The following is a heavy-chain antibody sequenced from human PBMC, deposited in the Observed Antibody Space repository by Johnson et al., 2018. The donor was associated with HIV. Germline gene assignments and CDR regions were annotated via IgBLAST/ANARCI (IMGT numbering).Heavy chain of an antibody. CDR2: LRYDGTNK. J-gene: IGHJ3*02. D-gene: IGHD6-6*01. Sequence: VQLVESGGGVVRPGGSLRLSCAASGFNFNGFGMHWVRQAPGKGLEWVAFLRYDGTNKNYGDSVKGRFPISRDNSKNSLYLQMNSLRAEDTAVYYCARERSPGIAARDDAFDIWGQGTMVTVSS. V-gene: IGHV3-30*02. CDR1: GFNFNGFG. CDR3: ARERSPGIAARDDAFDI.